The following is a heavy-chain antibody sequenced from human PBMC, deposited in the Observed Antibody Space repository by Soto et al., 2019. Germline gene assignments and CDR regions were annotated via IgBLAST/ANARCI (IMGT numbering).Heavy chain of an antibody. J-gene: IGHJ6*02. CDR2: IDPSDSYT. D-gene: IGHD3-22*01. CDR3: ARHPTWSMIVVVTYNYYGMDV. V-gene: IGHV5-10-1*01. Sequence: PGESLKISCKGSGYSFTSYWISWVRQMPGKGLEWMGRIDPSDSYTNYSPSFQGHVTISADKSISTAYLQWSSLKASDTAMYYCARHPTWSMIVVVTYNYYGMDVWGQGTTVTVSS. CDR1: GYSFTSYW.